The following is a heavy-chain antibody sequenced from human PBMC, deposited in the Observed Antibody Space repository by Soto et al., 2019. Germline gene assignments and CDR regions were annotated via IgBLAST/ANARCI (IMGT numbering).Heavy chain of an antibody. CDR2: IKQAGSEK. V-gene: IGHV3-7*01. J-gene: IGHJ6*03. D-gene: IGHD3-10*01. Sequence: PGGSLRLSCAASGFTFSLYWMSWVRQAPGQGLEREANIKQAGSEKYYVDSVKGRFTISRDNTQHSLYLQMNSLRAEDTAVYYCATTMGRGGIITTPYYMEDWGKGTTVTVS. CDR3: ATTMGRGGIITTPYYMED. CDR1: GFTFSLYW.